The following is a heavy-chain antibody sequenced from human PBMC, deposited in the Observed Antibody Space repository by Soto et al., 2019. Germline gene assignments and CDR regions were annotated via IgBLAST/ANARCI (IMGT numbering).Heavy chain of an antibody. J-gene: IGHJ6*03. Sequence: GGSLRLSCVASGFTFSTYAMSWVRQAPGKGLEWVSTITTSGGNTYYADSVQGRFTISRDNSKNTLYLQMNSLRAEDTAVYYCAGRYCTNGVCYTNYYYYIDVWGKGTTVTVSS. CDR1: GFTFSTYA. D-gene: IGHD2-8*01. V-gene: IGHV3-23*01. CDR3: AGRYCTNGVCYTNYYYYIDV. CDR2: ITTSGGNT.